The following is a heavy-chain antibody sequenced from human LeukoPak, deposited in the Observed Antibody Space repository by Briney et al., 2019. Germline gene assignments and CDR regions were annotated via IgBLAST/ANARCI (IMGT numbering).Heavy chain of an antibody. Sequence: ASVKVSCKVSGYTLTELSMHWVRQAPGKGLEWMGGFDPEDGETIYAQKFQGRVTMTEDTSTDTAYMELSSLRSEDTAVYYCATATGRWELPYYFDYWGQGTLVTVSS. D-gene: IGHD1-26*01. CDR3: ATATGRWELPYYFDY. J-gene: IGHJ4*02. CDR2: FDPEDGET. V-gene: IGHV1-24*01. CDR1: GYTLTELS.